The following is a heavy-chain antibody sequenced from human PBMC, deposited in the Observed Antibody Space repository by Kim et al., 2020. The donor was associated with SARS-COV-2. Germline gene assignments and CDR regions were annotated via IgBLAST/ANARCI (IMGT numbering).Heavy chain of an antibody. CDR2: T. CDR3: ARENYGDSLNY. V-gene: IGHV4-4*07. D-gene: IGHD4-17*01. J-gene: IGHJ4*02. Sequence: TNANPALKTRVTMSGDAAKNQFSLKLSSVTAADTAVDYCARENYGDSLNYWGQGTLVTVSS.